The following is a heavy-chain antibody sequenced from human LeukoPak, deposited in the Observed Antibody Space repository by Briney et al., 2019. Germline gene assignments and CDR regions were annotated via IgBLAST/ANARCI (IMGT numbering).Heavy chain of an antibody. J-gene: IGHJ4*02. CDR3: ASGDSSAGRGY. CDR2: IYSGGST. CDR1: GFTVSSNY. Sequence: PGGSLRLSCAASGFTVSSNYMSWVRQAPGKGLEWVSVIYSGGSTYYADSVKGRFTISGHNSKNTLYLQMNSLRAEDTAVYYCASGDSSAGRGYWGQGTLVTVSS. D-gene: IGHD6-25*01. V-gene: IGHV3-53*04.